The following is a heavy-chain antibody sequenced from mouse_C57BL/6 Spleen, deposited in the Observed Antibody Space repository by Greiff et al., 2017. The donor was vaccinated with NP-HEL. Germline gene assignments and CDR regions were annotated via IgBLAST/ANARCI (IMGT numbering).Heavy chain of an antibody. D-gene: IGHD3-2*02. Sequence: EVKLVESGGGLVKPGGSLKLSCAASGFTFSDYGMHWVRQAPEKGLEWVAYISSGSSTIYYADTVKGRFTISRDNAKNTMCLQMTSLGSEDPALYYYARLTAQATAYWGQGTLVTVSA. CDR3: ARLTAQATAY. CDR1: GFTFSDYG. V-gene: IGHV5-17*01. J-gene: IGHJ3*01. CDR2: ISSGSSTI.